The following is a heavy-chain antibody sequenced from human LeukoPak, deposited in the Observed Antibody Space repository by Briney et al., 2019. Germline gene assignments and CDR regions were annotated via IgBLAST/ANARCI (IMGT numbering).Heavy chain of an antibody. CDR1: GRTFSSYA. D-gene: IGHD3-22*01. Sequence: SVKVSCKPSGRTFSSYAISWVRQAPGQGLEWMGGIIPIFGTANYAQKFQGRVTITTDESTSTAYMELSSLRSEDTAVYYCARVGYYDRQPSDYWGQGTLVTVSS. V-gene: IGHV1-69*05. CDR2: IIPIFGTA. J-gene: IGHJ4*02. CDR3: ARVGYYDRQPSDY.